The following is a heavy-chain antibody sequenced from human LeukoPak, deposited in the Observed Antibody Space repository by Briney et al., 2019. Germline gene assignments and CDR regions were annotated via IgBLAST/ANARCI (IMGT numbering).Heavy chain of an antibody. D-gene: IGHD3-3*01. CDR3: VRDRGYDFWSGYYGFDY. Sequence: GGSLRLSCAASGFTFSSYSMNWVRQAPGKGLEWVSYISSSSSTIYYADSVKGRFTISRDNAKNSLYLQMNSLRDEDTAVYYCVRDRGYDFWSGYYGFDYWGQGTLVTVSS. CDR2: ISSSSSTI. J-gene: IGHJ4*02. CDR1: GFTFSSYS. V-gene: IGHV3-48*02.